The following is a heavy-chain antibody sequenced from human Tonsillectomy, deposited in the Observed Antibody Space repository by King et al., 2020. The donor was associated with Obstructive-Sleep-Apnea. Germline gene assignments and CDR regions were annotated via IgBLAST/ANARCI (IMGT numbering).Heavy chain of an antibody. CDR2: IKRXXDGGTX. CDR3: XAXLRXGYYXGXSCXDY. J-gene: IGHJ4*02. CDR1: GITFNNAW. D-gene: IGHD2-15*01. V-gene: IGHV3-15*01. Sequence: VQLVESGGGLVKPGGSLRLSCAVSGITFNNAWMTWVRQAPGKGLEWVGRIKRXXDGGTXDYAAPVKGRFSISRDDSKNTVNLQMNSLKTEDTALYYXXAXLRXGYYXGXSCXDYWGXGTLVTXSS.